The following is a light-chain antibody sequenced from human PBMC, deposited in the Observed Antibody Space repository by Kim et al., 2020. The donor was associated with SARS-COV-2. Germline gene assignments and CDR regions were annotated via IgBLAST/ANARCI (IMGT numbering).Light chain of an antibody. V-gene: IGKV3-20*01. Sequence: EIVLTQSPGTLSLSPGERATLSCRASQSVSSSYLAWYQQKPGQAPRLLMYGASSRATGIPDRFSGSGSGTDFTLTISRLEPEDFAVYYCQQYSRSPWTFGQGTKVDIK. CDR3: QQYSRSPWT. CDR2: GAS. CDR1: QSVSSSY. J-gene: IGKJ1*01.